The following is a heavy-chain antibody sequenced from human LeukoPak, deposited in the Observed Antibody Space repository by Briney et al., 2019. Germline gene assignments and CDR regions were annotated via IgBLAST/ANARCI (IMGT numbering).Heavy chain of an antibody. Sequence: GGSLRLSCATSGFTFNNYAMTWVREAPGKGLEWVSHITGGGDGTYYADSVKGRFTISRDNSKNTLYLQMNSLRAEDTAVYYCARDAYAVADYWGQGTLVTASS. CDR3: ARDAYAVADY. D-gene: IGHD4-17*01. V-gene: IGHV3-23*01. CDR1: GFTFNNYA. J-gene: IGHJ4*02. CDR2: ITGGGDGT.